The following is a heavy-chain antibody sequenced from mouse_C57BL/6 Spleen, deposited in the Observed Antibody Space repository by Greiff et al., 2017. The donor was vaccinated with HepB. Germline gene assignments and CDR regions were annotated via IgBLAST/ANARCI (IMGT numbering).Heavy chain of an antibody. Sequence: VQLQQPGAELVMPGASVKLSCKASGYTFTSYWMHWVKQRPGQGLEWIGEIDPSDSYTNYNQKFKGKSTLTVDKSSSTAYMQLSSLTSEDSAVYYCASSIYYDYGRGFDYWGQGTTLTVSS. CDR3: ASSIYYDYGRGFDY. V-gene: IGHV1-69*01. CDR2: IDPSDSYT. J-gene: IGHJ2*01. D-gene: IGHD2-4*01. CDR1: GYTFTSYW.